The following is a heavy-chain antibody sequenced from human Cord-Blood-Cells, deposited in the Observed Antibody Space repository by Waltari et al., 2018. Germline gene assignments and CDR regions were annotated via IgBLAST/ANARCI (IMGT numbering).Heavy chain of an antibody. Sequence: QVQLVQSGAEVKKPGASVKVSCKAFAYTFTSYYMHWVRQAPGQGLEWMGIINPSGGSTSYAQKFQGRVTMTRDTSTSTVYMELSSLRSEDTAVYYCARGSDIVVVPAAIPYYFDYWGQGTLVTVSS. CDR1: AYTFTSYY. J-gene: IGHJ4*02. D-gene: IGHD2-2*01. CDR2: INPSGGST. V-gene: IGHV1-46*01. CDR3: ARGSDIVVVPAAIPYYFDY.